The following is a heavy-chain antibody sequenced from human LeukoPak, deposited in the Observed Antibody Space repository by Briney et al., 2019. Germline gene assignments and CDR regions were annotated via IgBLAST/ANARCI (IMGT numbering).Heavy chain of an antibody. D-gene: IGHD2-15*01. J-gene: IGHJ4*02. CDR1: GFTVSRNY. CDR2: IYSGGST. CDR3: ARDSVAWSFDY. Sequence: GESLRLSCAASGFTVSRNYMSWDRQAQGKGMEWVSVIYSGGSTYYADSVKGPFTISRDNSKNTLYLQMNSLRAEDTAVYYCARDSVAWSFDYWGQGTLVTVSS. V-gene: IGHV3-66*02.